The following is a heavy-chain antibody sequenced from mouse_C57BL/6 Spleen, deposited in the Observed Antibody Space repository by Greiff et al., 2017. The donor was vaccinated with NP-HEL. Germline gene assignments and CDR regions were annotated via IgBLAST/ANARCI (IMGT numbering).Heavy chain of an antibody. V-gene: IGHV1-9*01. D-gene: IGHD2-4*01. CDR2: ILPGSGST. Sequence: VQRVESGAELMKPGASVKLSCKATGYTFTGYWIEWVKQRPGHGLEWIGEILPGSGSTNYNEKFKGKATFTADTSSNTAYMQLSSLTTEDSAIYYCARGFYYDYDLYYFDYWGQGTTLTVSS. J-gene: IGHJ2*01. CDR3: ARGFYYDYDLYYFDY. CDR1: GYTFTGYW.